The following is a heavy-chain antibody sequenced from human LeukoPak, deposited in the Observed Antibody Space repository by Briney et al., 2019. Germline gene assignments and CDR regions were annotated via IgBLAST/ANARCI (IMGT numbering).Heavy chain of an antibody. Sequence: GGSLRLSCAASGFSFSDYWMSWVRQAPGRGLEWVGNINQDGSQNSSVDSVKGRFTISRDNSKNTLYLQMNSLRAEDTAVYYCAKDVGDLSFDYWGQGTLVTVSS. CDR3: AKDVGDLSFDY. J-gene: IGHJ4*02. D-gene: IGHD3-10*01. CDR2: INQDGSQN. V-gene: IGHV3-7*03. CDR1: GFSFSDYW.